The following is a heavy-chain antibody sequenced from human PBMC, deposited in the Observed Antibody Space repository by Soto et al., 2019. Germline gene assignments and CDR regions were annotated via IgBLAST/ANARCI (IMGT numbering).Heavy chain of an antibody. J-gene: IGHJ2*01. V-gene: IGHV3-33*01. Sequence: QVQLVESGGGVVQPGMSLRLSCAASAFTFSSYGMHWVRQAPGKGLEWVALIWYDASNKYYADSVKGRFTISRDNSKNTLYLEMNSLRAEDTAVYYCARDWYFDLWGRGTLVTVSS. CDR3: ARDWYFDL. CDR1: AFTFSSYG. CDR2: IWYDASNK.